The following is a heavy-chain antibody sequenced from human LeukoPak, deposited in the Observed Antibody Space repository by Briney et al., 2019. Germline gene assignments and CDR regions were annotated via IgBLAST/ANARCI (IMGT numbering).Heavy chain of an antibody. J-gene: IGHJ4*02. Sequence: SETLSLTCTVSGGSISSSSYYWGWIRQPPGEGLEWIGSIYYSGSTYYNPSLKSRVTISVDTSKNQFSLKLSSVTAADTAVYYCARQWSSSWFDYWGQGTLVAVSS. CDR3: ARQWSSSWFDY. V-gene: IGHV4-39*01. CDR1: GGSISSSSYY. D-gene: IGHD6-13*01. CDR2: IYYSGST.